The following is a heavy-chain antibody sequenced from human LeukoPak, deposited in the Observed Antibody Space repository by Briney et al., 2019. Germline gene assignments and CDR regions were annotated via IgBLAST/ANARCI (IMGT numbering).Heavy chain of an antibody. CDR3: ATDTVGATGNFDY. D-gene: IGHD1-26*01. Sequence: PGGSLRLSCAASGFTFSSYGMSWVRQAPGKGLAWVSAISVSGGSTYYADSVKGQFTISRDNSKNTLYLQMHSLRAEDTAVYYCATDTVGATGNFDYWGQGTLVTASS. V-gene: IGHV3-23*01. CDR2: ISVSGGST. CDR1: GFTFSSYG. J-gene: IGHJ4*02.